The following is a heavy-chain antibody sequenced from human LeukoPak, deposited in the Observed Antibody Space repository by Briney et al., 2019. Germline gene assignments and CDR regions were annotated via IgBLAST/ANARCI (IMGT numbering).Heavy chain of an antibody. V-gene: IGHV1-46*01. CDR1: EYAFTSSY. Sequence: ASVKVSCKAAEYAFTSSYMYWVRQAPGQGLEWMGMINPRGGSTTYAQKFQGRVTMTSDTSTRTVYMELSSLTSEDTAVYYCAEGGLDWFDPWGQGTLVTSST. CDR2: INPRGGST. D-gene: IGHD3/OR15-3a*01. J-gene: IGHJ5*02. CDR3: AEGGLDWFDP.